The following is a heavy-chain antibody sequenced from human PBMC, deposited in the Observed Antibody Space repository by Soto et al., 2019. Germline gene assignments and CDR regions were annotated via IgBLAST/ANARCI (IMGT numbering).Heavy chain of an antibody. CDR3: PRCAYMDV. J-gene: IGHJ6*03. CDR2: ISSGSSTI. CDR1: GFTFRSYS. D-gene: IGHD2-8*01. V-gene: IGHV3-48*01. Sequence: PGGSLRLSCAASGFTFRSYSMNWVRQAPGKGLEWVSYISSGSSTIYYADSVKGRFTISRDNAKNSLYLQMDSLRAEETAVYYAPRCAYMDVWGTGTTVTVSS.